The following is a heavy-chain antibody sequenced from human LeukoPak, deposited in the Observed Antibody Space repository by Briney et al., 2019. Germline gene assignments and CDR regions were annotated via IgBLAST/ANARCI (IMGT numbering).Heavy chain of an antibody. D-gene: IGHD4-11*01. J-gene: IGHJ6*03. CDR1: GGTFSSYA. CDR2: IIPIFGTA. CDR3: ARAAIIDYIRYYYYYMDV. V-gene: IGHV1-69*05. Sequence: SVKVSCKASGGTFSSYAISWVRQAPGQGLEWMGGIIPIFGTANYAQKFQGRVTITTDESTSTAYMELSSLRSEDTAVYYCARAAIIDYIRYYYYYMDVWGKGTTVTVSS.